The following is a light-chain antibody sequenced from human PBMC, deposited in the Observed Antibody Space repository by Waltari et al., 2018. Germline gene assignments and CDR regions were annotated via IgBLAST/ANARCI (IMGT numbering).Light chain of an antibody. CDR3: QQGFDFPLS. Sequence: DIQMTQSPSSVSASIGDRVTITFRASQDIGGALAWHQQKPGKPPALLIYTASNLATGVPSRFRATRSGTDFTLTITSLQPEDFATYYCQQGFDFPLSFGGGTKVEI. CDR2: TAS. CDR1: QDIGGA. J-gene: IGKJ4*01. V-gene: IGKV1-12*01.